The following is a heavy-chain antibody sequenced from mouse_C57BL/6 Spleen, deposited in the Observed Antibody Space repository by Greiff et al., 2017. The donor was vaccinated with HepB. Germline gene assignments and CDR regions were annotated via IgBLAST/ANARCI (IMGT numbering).Heavy chain of an antibody. CDR2: IDPSDSET. CDR1: GYTFTSYW. Sequence: QVQLQQPGAELVRPGSSVKLSCKASGYTFTSYWMHWVKQRPIQGLEWIGNIDPSDSETHYNQKFKDKATLTVDKSSSTAYMQLSSLTSEDSEVYYCARRSDYYGSSYVRYFDYWGQGTTLTVSS. D-gene: IGHD1-1*01. J-gene: IGHJ2*01. CDR3: ARRSDYYGSSYVRYFDY. V-gene: IGHV1-52*01.